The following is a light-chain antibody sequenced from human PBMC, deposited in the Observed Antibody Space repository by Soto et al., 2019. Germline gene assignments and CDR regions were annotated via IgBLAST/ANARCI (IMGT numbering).Light chain of an antibody. Sequence: IQLTQSPSSLSASVGARVTVTCRASQGISSYLAWYQQKPGKAPKLLIYAASTLRSGVPSRFSGSGSATDFTLTISSLQPDGFATYYCQQLNTYPPTFGQGTKVEIK. V-gene: IGKV1-9*01. J-gene: IGKJ1*01. CDR1: QGISSY. CDR2: AAS. CDR3: QQLNTYPPT.